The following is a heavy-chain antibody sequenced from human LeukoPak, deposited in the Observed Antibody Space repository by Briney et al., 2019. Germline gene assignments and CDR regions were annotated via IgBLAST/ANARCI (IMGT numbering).Heavy chain of an antibody. D-gene: IGHD3-16*01. CDR3: TRQDGVFQFDY. CDR1: GFTFSGSA. CDR2: IRSKANSYAT. Sequence: GGSLKLSCAASGFTFSGSAMHWVRQASGKGLEWVGRIRSKANSYATAYAASVKGRFTISRDDSKNTAYLQMNSLKTEDTAVYYCTRQDGVFQFDYWDQGTLVTVSS. J-gene: IGHJ4*02. V-gene: IGHV3-73*01.